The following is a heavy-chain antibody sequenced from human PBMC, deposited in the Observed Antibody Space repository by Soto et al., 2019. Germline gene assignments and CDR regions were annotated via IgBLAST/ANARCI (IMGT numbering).Heavy chain of an antibody. J-gene: IGHJ5*01. V-gene: IGHV3-23*01. CDR3: EKGWGDS. D-gene: IGHD1-26*01. CDR2: ISGSGGGT. Sequence: EVLLLDSGGDLVQPGGSLRLSCAASGFSFSSNVMSWVRQAPGKGLERVSSISGSGGGTYYADYVKGRFIIHSDNSKNARDLQMNSLSVKNTAVYYCEKGWGDSWGQETLVTVSS. CDR1: GFSFSSNV.